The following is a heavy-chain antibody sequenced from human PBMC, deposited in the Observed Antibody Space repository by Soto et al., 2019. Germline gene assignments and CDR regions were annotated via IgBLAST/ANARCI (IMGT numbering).Heavy chain of an antibody. V-gene: IGHV6-1*01. CDR1: GDSVSSNSAA. CDR3: ARAFYGIVLVPAARGDYYYYYGMDV. CDR2: TYYRSKWYN. D-gene: IGHD2-2*01. J-gene: IGHJ6*02. Sequence: TLSLTCAISGDSVSSNSAAWNWIRQSPSRGLEWLGRTYYRSKWYNDYAVSVKSRITINPDTSKNQFSLQLNSVTPEDTAVYYCARAFYGIVLVPAARGDYYYYYGMDVWGQGTTVTVSS.